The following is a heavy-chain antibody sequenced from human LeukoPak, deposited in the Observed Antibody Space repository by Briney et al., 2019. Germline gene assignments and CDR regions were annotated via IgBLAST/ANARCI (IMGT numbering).Heavy chain of an antibody. CDR2: IIPISGTV. CDR1: GGTFSSYA. CDR3: ARDERGYSYGYGYYFDY. V-gene: IGHV1-69*05. J-gene: IGHJ4*02. D-gene: IGHD5-18*01. Sequence: SVKVSCKASGGTFSSYAISWVRQAPGQGLEWMGRIIPISGTVNYAQKFQGRVTITTDESTSTAYMELSSLRSEDTAVYYCARDERGYSYGYGYYFDYWGQGTLVTVSS.